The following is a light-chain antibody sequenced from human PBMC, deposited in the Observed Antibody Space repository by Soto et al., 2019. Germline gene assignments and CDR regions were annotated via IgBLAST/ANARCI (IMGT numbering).Light chain of an antibody. V-gene: IGKV3-20*01. CDR1: QSLSSNY. J-gene: IGKJ1*01. CDR3: QQYDTFSRT. CDR2: GAS. Sequence: EIVLTQSPATLSLSPGDRATVSCRASQSLSSNYLAWYQQKPGQAPKLLIYGASRSATDIPDRFSGSRSGTDFALTITRLEPADFAVYFCQQYDTFSRTFGQGTKVEIQ.